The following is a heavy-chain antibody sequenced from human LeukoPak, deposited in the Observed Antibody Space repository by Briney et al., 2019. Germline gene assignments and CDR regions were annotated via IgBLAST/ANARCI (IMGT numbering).Heavy chain of an antibody. CDR3: ARGGGGDDYGDYVDF. Sequence: ASVKVSCKASGYTFTGYYMHWVRQAPGQGLEWMGWINPNGGGTNYAQKFQGRVTMTRDTSISTAYMELSRLRSDDTAVYYCARGGGGDDYGDYVDFWGQGTLVTVSS. CDR1: GYTFTGYY. D-gene: IGHD4-17*01. J-gene: IGHJ4*02. CDR2: INPNGGGT. V-gene: IGHV1-2*02.